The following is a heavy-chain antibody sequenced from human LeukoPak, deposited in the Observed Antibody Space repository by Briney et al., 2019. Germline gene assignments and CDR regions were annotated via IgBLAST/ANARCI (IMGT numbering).Heavy chain of an antibody. J-gene: IGHJ4*02. CDR1: GGSVNGYY. V-gene: IGHV4-34*01. CDR2: INHSGTT. CDR3: ARVPLRLLEPFDY. Sequence: SETLSLTCSVYGGSVNGYYWSWIRQPPGKGLEWIGEINHSGTTNYNPSLKSRVTMSLDTSKNQFSLRLNSVTAADTAVYYCARVPLRLLEPFDYWGQGTLVTVSS. D-gene: IGHD3-3*01.